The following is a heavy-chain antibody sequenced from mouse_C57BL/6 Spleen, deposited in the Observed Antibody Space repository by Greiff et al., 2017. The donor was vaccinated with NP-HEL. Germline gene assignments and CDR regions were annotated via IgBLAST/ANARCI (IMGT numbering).Heavy chain of an antibody. CDR1: GYTFTSYW. V-gene: IGHV1-52*01. J-gene: IGHJ2*01. D-gene: IGHD1-1*01. Sequence: VQLQQPGAELVRPGSSVKLSCKASGYTFTSYWMHWVKQRPIQGLEWIGNIDPSDSETHYNQKFKDKATLTVDKSSSTAYMQRSSLTSEDSAVYYCARGTTVVATDYWGQGTTLTVSS. CDR2: IDPSDSET. CDR3: ARGTTVVATDY.